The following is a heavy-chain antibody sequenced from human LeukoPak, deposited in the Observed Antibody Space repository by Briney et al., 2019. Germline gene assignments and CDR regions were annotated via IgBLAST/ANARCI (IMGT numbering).Heavy chain of an antibody. D-gene: IGHD3-10*01. CDR2: INGSGGST. J-gene: IGHJ5*02. Sequence: GGSLRLSCAASGFTFSSYAMSWVRQAPGKGLEWVSDINGSGGSTYYADSVKGRFTISRDNSKNTLYLQMNSLRAEDTAVYYCAKDNLWFGELNWFDPWGQGTLVTVSS. CDR1: GFTFSSYA. V-gene: IGHV3-23*01. CDR3: AKDNLWFGELNWFDP.